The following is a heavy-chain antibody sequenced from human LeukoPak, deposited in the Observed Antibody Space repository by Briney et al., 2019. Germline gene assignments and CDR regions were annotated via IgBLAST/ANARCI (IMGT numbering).Heavy chain of an antibody. CDR3: ASSSRRGSDAFDI. CDR2: TYYRSKWYT. V-gene: IGHV6-1*01. CDR1: GDSVSNNNAA. J-gene: IGHJ3*02. D-gene: IGHD3-16*01. Sequence: SQTLSLTCALSGDSVSNNNAAWNWLRQSPSRGLEWLGRTYYRSKWYTDYAVSVSSRITINPDASKNQFSLQLNSVTPEDTAVYYCASSSRRGSDAFDIWGQGTMVTVSS.